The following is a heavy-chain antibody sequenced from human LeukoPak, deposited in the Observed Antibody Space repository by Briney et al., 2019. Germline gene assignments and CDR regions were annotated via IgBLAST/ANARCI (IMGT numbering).Heavy chain of an antibody. Sequence: PSQTLSLTCAVSGGSISSGGDSWSGIRLPPGKGLEWIGYIYHSGSTYYNPSLKSRVTISVDRSKNQFSLKLSSVTAADTAVYYCARSPHPYYYYGMDVWGKGTRVTVSS. CDR3: ARSPHPYYYYGMDV. J-gene: IGHJ6*04. V-gene: IGHV4-30-2*01. CDR1: GGSISSGGDS. CDR2: IYHSGST.